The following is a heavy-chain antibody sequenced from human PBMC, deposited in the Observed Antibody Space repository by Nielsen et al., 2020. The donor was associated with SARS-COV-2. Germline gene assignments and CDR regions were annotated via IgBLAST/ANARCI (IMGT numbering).Heavy chain of an antibody. J-gene: IGHJ3*02. CDR2: ISGSGGST. V-gene: IGHV3-23*01. D-gene: IGHD3-22*01. CDR3: AKDRPYYYDSSGYYPGDAFDI. Sequence: VRQSPGKGLEWVSAISGSGGSTYYADSVKGRFTISRDNSKNTLYLQMNSLRAEDTAVYYCAKDRPYYYDSSGYYPGDAFDIWGQGTMVTVSS.